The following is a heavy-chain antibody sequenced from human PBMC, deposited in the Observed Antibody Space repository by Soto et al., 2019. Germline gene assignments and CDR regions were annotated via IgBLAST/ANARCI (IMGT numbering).Heavy chain of an antibody. Sequence: QLQLQESGPGLVRPTETLSLTCTVSDGSITNANHYWGWIRQPPGKGLEWIGSIYYDGSSYSVPSLKIRVAISVDTSKNQFSPNLNSVTAAAPAVYYCATWDSSQMYCDVWGRGTMVTVSS. J-gene: IGHJ2*01. CDR1: DGSITNANHY. CDR3: ATWDSSQMYCDV. V-gene: IGHV4-39*01. CDR2: IYYDGSS. D-gene: IGHD3-22*01.